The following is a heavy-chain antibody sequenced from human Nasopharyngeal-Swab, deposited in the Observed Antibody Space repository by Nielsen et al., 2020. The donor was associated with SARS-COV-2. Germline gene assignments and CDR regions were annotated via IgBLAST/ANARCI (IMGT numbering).Heavy chain of an antibody. J-gene: IGHJ2*01. Sequence: LRLSCTVSGGSISSGGYYWSWIRQHPGKGLEWIGYIYYSGSTYYNPSLKSRVTISVDTSKNQFSLKLSSVTAADTAVYYCARAPMVTSYFDLWGRGTLVTVSS. V-gene: IGHV4-31*03. CDR1: GGSISSGGYY. D-gene: IGHD5-18*01. CDR2: IYYSGST. CDR3: ARAPMVTSYFDL.